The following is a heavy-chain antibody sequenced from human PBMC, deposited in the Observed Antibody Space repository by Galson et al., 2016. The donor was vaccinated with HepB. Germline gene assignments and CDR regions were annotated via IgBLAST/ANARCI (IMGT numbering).Heavy chain of an antibody. J-gene: IGHJ5*02. Sequence: SLRLSCAASGFTFSNYGMHWVRQAPGKGLEWVAVISYDGSNKYYADSVKGRFTISRDNSKNTLYLQMNSLRAADTAVYYCARARYSSGLYNWFDPWGQGTLVTVSS. CDR3: ARARYSSGLYNWFDP. CDR2: ISYDGSNK. CDR1: GFTFSNYG. V-gene: IGHV3-30*03. D-gene: IGHD6-19*01.